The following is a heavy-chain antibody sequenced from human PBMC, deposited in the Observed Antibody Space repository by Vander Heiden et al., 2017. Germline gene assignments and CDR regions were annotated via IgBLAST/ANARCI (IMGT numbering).Heavy chain of an antibody. CDR3: ARDFYRGAFDI. Sequence: EVQLVESGGGLVQPGGSLRLSCAASGFTFSSYWMSWVRQAPGKGLEWEDNIKQDGSEKYYVDSVKGRFTISRDNAKNSLYVQMNRLRAEDTAVYYCARDFYRGAFDIWGQGTMVTVSS. D-gene: IGHD3-10*01. V-gene: IGHV3-7*01. J-gene: IGHJ3*02. CDR1: GFTFSSYW. CDR2: IKQDGSEK.